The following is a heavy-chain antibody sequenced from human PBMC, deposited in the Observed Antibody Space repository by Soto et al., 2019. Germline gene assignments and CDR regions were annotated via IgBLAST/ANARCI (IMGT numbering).Heavy chain of an antibody. CDR3: AEGGGADHGS. CDR1: GFTFTNSA. J-gene: IGHJ4*02. CDR2: IGEGSGDFT. V-gene: IGHV3-23*01. Sequence: EVHLLDSGGGLVQPGGSLRLSCVASGFTFTNSAMSWVRQPPGKGLEWVSAIGEGSGDFTSYAGSVKGRFPNSRDNSKKTLYLQMTSWRSDDTAEYYLAEGGGADHGSWGQGTLVTVSS. D-gene: IGHD3-16*01.